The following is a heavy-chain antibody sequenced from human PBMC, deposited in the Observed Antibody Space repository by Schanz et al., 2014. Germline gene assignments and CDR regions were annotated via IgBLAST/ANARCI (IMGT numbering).Heavy chain of an antibody. J-gene: IGHJ4*02. V-gene: IGHV3-23*01. CDR1: GFTFSPYW. CDR2: ISGSGGST. D-gene: IGHD6-13*01. Sequence: EVQLLESGGGLVQPGGSLRLSYAASGFTFSPYWMHWVRQAPGKGLVWVSAISGSGGSTYYADSVKGRFTISRDNSKNTLYLQMNSLRPEDTAVYYCAKSQGSSFDSWGQGTLVTVSS. CDR3: AKSQGSSFDS.